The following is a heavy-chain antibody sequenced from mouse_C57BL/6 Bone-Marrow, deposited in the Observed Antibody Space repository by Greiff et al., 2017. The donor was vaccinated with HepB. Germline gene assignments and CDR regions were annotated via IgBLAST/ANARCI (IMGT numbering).Heavy chain of an antibody. CDR2: IYPGSGST. J-gene: IGHJ3*01. Sequence: QVQLKQPGAALVKPGASVKMSCKASGYTFTSYWITWVKQRPGQGLEWIGDIYPGSGSTNYNEKFKSKATLTVETSSSTAYMQLSSLTSEDSAVYYCARWGFAYWGQGTLVTVSA. V-gene: IGHV1-55*01. CDR3: ARWGFAY. CDR1: GYTFTSYW.